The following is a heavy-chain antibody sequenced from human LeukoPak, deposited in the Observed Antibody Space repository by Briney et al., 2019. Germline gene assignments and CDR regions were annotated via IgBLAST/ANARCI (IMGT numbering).Heavy chain of an antibody. CDR1: GFTFSSYA. V-gene: IGHV3-23*01. Sequence: GGSLGLSCAASGFTFSSYAMSWSRKAPGKGLDWVSAISGSGGSTYYADSVKGRFTISRDNSKNSLYLQMDSLRVEDTAVYYCAKVSGSGWHFDHWGQGTLVTVSS. J-gene: IGHJ4*02. CDR2: ISGSGGST. D-gene: IGHD6-19*01. CDR3: AKVSGSGWHFDH.